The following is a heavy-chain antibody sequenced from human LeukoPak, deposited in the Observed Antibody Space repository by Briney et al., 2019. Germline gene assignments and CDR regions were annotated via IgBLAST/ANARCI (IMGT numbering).Heavy chain of an antibody. CDR3: ARDWMDFWSGYSPRYFDY. CDR1: GASIGSTAYY. D-gene: IGHD3-3*01. Sequence: SETLSLTCTVSGASIGSTAYYWDWIRQPPGKGLEWIGTIYYSGSTYFNPSLKSRVTISVDTSKNQFSLKLSSVTAADTAVYYCARDWMDFWSGYSPRYFDYWGQGTLVTVSS. V-gene: IGHV4-39*07. CDR2: IYYSGST. J-gene: IGHJ4*02.